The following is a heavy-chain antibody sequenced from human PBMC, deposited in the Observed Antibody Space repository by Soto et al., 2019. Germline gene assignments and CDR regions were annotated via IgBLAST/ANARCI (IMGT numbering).Heavy chain of an antibody. Sequence: QLQLQESGPGLVKPSETLSLTCTVSGGSISSSSYYWGWIRQPPGEGLEWIGSSYYSGSTYYNPSLKSRVTISVDTSKNQFSLKLSSVTAADTAVYYCASSYGDYLSYWGQGTLVTVSS. J-gene: IGHJ4*02. CDR1: GGSISSSSYY. V-gene: IGHV4-39*01. CDR3: ASSYGDYLSY. D-gene: IGHD4-17*01. CDR2: SYYSGST.